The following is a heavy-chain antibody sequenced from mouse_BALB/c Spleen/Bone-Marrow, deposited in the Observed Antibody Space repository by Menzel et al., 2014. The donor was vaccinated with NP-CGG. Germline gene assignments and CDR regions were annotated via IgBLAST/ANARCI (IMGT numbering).Heavy chain of an antibody. Sequence: VKLQESGPEVVRPGVSVKISCKGSGYTFTDYAMHWVKQSHAKSLEWIGVISTYNGNTNYNQKFKGKATMTVDKSSSTDYMELARLSSEDSAIYYCAREVRAPWYAMDYWGQGTSVTVSS. V-gene: IGHV1-67*01. J-gene: IGHJ4*01. CDR2: ISTYNGNT. D-gene: IGHD2-14*01. CDR1: GYTFTDYA. CDR3: AREVRAPWYAMDY.